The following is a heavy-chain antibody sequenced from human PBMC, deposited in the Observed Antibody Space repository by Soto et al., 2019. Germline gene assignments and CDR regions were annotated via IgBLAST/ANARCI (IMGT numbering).Heavy chain of an antibody. D-gene: IGHD5-18*01. CDR1: GFTFSSYA. CDR2: ISGSGGST. Sequence: GGSLRLSCAASGFTFSSYAMSWGRQAPGKGLEWVSAISGSGGSTYYADSVKGRFTISRDNSKNTLYLQMNSLRAEDTAVYYCAKRPLRGYSYGLYGMDVWGQGTTATVS. V-gene: IGHV3-23*01. CDR3: AKRPLRGYSYGLYGMDV. J-gene: IGHJ6*02.